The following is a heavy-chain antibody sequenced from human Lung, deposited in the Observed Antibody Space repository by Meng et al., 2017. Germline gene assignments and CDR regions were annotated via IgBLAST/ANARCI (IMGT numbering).Heavy chain of an antibody. J-gene: IGHJ4*02. CDR3: ARDGGRRFDY. Sequence: QLQLVQSGSELTTPGASVKVSCKASGYTFTSYAMNWVRQAPGQGLEWMGWINTNTGKPAYAQAFTGRFVLSLDSSVTTAYLQISSLEADDTAIYYCARDGGRRFDYWGQGTLVTVSS. CDR2: INTNTGKP. V-gene: IGHV7-4-1*02. CDR1: GYTFTSYA. D-gene: IGHD1-26*01.